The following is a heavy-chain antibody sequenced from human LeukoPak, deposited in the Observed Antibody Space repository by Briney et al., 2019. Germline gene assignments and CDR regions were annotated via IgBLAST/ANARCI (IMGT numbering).Heavy chain of an antibody. CDR1: GYTFTSYY. Sequence: ASVKVSCKASGYTFTSYYMHWVRQAPGKGLEWMGIINPSGGSTSYAQKFQGRVTMTRDTSTSTVYMELSSLRSEDTAVYYCAREKVATTTSGSDAFDIWGQGTMVTVSS. CDR3: AREKVATTTSGSDAFDI. CDR2: INPSGGST. J-gene: IGHJ3*02. D-gene: IGHD5-12*01. V-gene: IGHV1-46*01.